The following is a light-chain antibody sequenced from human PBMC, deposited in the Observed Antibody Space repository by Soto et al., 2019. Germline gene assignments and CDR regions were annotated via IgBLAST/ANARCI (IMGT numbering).Light chain of an antibody. CDR3: LQDHSYPLP. CDR1: QGITND. V-gene: IGKV1-6*01. J-gene: IGKJ4*01. CDR2: GAP. Sequence: AIHMTQSPSSLSASVGDRVTITCRASQGITNDLGWYQQKSGKAPKLLIYGAPTLQTGVPSRFSGSGSGTDVCLTISSLQPEDFATYYCLQDHSYPLPFGGRTKV.